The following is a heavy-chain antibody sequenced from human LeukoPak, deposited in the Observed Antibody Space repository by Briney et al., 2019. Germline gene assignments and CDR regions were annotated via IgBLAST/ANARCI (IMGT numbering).Heavy chain of an antibody. CDR2: IYYSGST. D-gene: IGHD3-10*01. CDR3: ARDSGPWGVFDP. Sequence: SETLSLTCTVSGGSISSYYWSWIRQPPGKGLEWIGYIYYSGSTNYNPSLKSRVTISVDTSKNQFSLKLSSVTAADTAAYYCARDSGPWGVFDPWGQGTLVTVSS. V-gene: IGHV4-59*01. J-gene: IGHJ5*02. CDR1: GGSISSYY.